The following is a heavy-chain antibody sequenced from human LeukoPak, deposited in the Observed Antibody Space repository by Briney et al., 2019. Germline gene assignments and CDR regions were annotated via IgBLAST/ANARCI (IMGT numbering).Heavy chain of an antibody. CDR1: GFTFRSYA. CDR2: LSFDGSNE. Sequence: GGSLRLSCAASGFTFRSYAMHWVRQSPGRGLEWVSFLSFDGSNEFYADSLKGRFTISRDNSKDTLYLQMDSLRAEDTALYYCAREEHDYVWGSYRYYYYYGIDVWGQGTTVTVSS. V-gene: IGHV3-30*04. J-gene: IGHJ6*02. CDR3: AREEHDYVWGSYRYYYYYGIDV. D-gene: IGHD3-16*02.